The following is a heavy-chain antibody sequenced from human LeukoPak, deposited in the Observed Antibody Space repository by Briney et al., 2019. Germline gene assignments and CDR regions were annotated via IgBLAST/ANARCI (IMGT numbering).Heavy chain of an antibody. CDR3: ARSSLYSSSWYEPPSLGEDY. Sequence: GSSVKVSCKASGGTFSSYAISWVRQAPGQGLEWMGGIIPIFGTAKYAQKFQGGVTITADESTSTAYMELSSLRSEDTAVYYCARSSLYSSSWYEPPSLGEDYWGQGTLVTVSS. D-gene: IGHD6-13*01. CDR2: IIPIFGTA. V-gene: IGHV1-69*01. CDR1: GGTFSSYA. J-gene: IGHJ4*02.